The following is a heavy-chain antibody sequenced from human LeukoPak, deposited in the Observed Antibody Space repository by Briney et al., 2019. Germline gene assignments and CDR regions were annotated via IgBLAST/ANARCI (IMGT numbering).Heavy chain of an antibody. CDR1: GFTFSSYG. J-gene: IGHJ4*02. Sequence: GGSLRLSCAASGFTFSSYGMHWGRQAPGKGLEWGAVIWYDGSNKYYADSVEGRLTISRDNSNNTLYLQMNSLRAEDTAVYYCASSETTVTTGPSFDYWGQGTLVTVSS. D-gene: IGHD4-17*01. CDR2: IWYDGSNK. V-gene: IGHV3-33*01. CDR3: ASSETTVTTGPSFDY.